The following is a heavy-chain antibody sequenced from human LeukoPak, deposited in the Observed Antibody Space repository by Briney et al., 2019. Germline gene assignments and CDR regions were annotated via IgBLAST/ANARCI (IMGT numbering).Heavy chain of an antibody. CDR1: GYTFTGYY. CDR2: INPNTGGT. D-gene: IGHD2-2*01. J-gene: IGHJ4*02. CDR3: AVKMGYCSSTRCLTGFDY. Sequence: ASVEASCKASGYTFTGYYMHWVRQAPGQGLEWMGWINPNTGGTDYTQKFQGRVTMTRDTSISTAYMDLSRLRSDDAAVYYCAVKMGYCSSTRCLTGFDYWGQGTLVTVSS. V-gene: IGHV1-2*02.